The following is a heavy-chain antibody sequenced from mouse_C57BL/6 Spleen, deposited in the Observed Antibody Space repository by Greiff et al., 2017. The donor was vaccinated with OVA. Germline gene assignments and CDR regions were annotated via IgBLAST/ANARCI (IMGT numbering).Heavy chain of an antibody. CDR1: GYTFTSYW. V-gene: IGHV1-55*01. D-gene: IGHD2-4*01. Sequence: QVQLQQPGAELVKPGASVKMSCKASGYTFTSYWITWVKQRPGQGLEWIGDIYPGSGSTNYNEKFKSKATLTVDTSSSTAYMQLSSLTSEDSAVYYGARSGDYGEDYYAMDYWGQGTSVTVSS. J-gene: IGHJ4*01. CDR3: ARSGDYGEDYYAMDY. CDR2: IYPGSGST.